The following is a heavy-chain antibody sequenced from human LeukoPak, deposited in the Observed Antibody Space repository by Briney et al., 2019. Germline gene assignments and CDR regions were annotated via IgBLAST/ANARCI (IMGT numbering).Heavy chain of an antibody. D-gene: IGHD3-3*01. J-gene: IGHJ4*02. CDR2: ISGSGGST. CDR3: AKVQYYDFWSGYSN. V-gene: IGHV3-23*01. Sequence: GGSLRLSCAASGFTFSSYAMSWVRQAPGKGLELVSAISGSGGSTYYADSVKGRFTISRDNSKNTLYLQMNSLRAEDTAVYYCAKVQYYDFWSGYSNWGQGTLVTVSS. CDR1: GFTFSSYA.